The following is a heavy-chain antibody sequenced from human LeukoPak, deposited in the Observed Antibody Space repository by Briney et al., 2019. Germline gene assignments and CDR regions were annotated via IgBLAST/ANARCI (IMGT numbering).Heavy chain of an antibody. Sequence: GGPLRLSCAASGFTFSSYSMNWVRQAPGKGLEWVSSISSSSSYIYYADSVKGRFTISRDNAKNSLYLQVNSLRAEDTAVYYCATSRAHLYDYWGQGTLVTVSS. CDR3: ATSRAHLYDY. CDR1: GFTFSSYS. CDR2: ISSSSSYI. D-gene: IGHD6-6*01. J-gene: IGHJ4*02. V-gene: IGHV3-21*01.